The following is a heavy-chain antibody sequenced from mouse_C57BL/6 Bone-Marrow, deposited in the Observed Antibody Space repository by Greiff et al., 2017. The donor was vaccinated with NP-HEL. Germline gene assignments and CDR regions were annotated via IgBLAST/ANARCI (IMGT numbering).Heavy chain of an antibody. D-gene: IGHD1-1*01. CDR3: ARGYYYGSRYAY. Sequence: EVQLQQSGPELVKPGASVKIPCKASGYTFTDYNMDWVKQSHGKSLEWIGDINPNNGGTIYNQKFKGKATLTVDKSSSTAYVELRSLTSEDTAVYDCARGYYYGSRYAYWGQGTLVTVSA. CDR2: INPNNGGT. V-gene: IGHV1-18*01. J-gene: IGHJ3*01. CDR1: GYTFTDYN.